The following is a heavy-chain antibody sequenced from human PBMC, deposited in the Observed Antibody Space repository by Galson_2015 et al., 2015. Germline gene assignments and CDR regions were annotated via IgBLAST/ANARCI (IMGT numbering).Heavy chain of an antibody. CDR1: GFSFNSYA. V-gene: IGHV3-23*01. D-gene: IGHD3-22*01. Sequence: SLRLSCAASGFSFNSYAMTWIRQAPGNGLEWVSGIDGSGGSTIYADSVKGRFTVSRDNSKNTLYLQMNSLRVEDTAVYYCANYYFDSSIYPSPPRFDPWGQGALVTVSS. CDR2: IDGSGGST. CDR3: ANYYFDSSIYPSPPRFDP. J-gene: IGHJ5*02.